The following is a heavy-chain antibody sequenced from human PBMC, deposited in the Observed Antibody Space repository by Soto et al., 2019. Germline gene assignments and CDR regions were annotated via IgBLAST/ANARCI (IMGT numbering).Heavy chain of an antibody. J-gene: IGHJ5*02. D-gene: IGHD3-3*01. CDR3: ARSYYAFWSGYFENDNWFDP. V-gene: IGHV1-2*04. CDR2: INPNSGGT. Sequence: ASVKVSCKASGYTFTGYYMHWVRQAPGQGLEWMGWINPNSGGTNYAQKFQGWVTMTRDTSISTAYMELSRLRSDDTAVYYCARSYYAFWSGYFENDNWFDPWGQGTLVTVSS. CDR1: GYTFTGYY.